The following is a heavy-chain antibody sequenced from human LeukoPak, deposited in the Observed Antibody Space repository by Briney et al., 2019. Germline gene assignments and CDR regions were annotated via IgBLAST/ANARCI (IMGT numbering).Heavy chain of an antibody. D-gene: IGHD3-22*01. Sequence: SVKVSCTTSRGTFSSYAISWVRQAPGQGLEWMGGIIPIFGTANYAQKFQGRVTITADESTSTAYMELSSLRSEDTAVYYCARYPYDSSGYPAHYFDYWGQGTLVTVSS. CDR2: IIPIFGTA. V-gene: IGHV1-69*13. J-gene: IGHJ4*02. CDR1: RGTFSSYA. CDR3: ARYPYDSSGYPAHYFDY.